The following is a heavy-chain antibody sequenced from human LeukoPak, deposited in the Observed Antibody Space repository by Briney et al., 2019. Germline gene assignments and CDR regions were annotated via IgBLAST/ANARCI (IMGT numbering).Heavy chain of an antibody. V-gene: IGHV4-59*01. J-gene: IGHJ5*02. CDR2: IYYSGST. Sequence: SETLSLTCTVSGGSISSYYWRWLRQPPGKGLEWIGYIYYSGSTNYNPSLKGRVTISVDTSKNQFSLKLSSVTAADTAVYYCARGRTTGTTRFDPWGQGTLVTVSS. D-gene: IGHD1-1*01. CDR1: GGSISSYY. CDR3: ARGRTTGTTRFDP.